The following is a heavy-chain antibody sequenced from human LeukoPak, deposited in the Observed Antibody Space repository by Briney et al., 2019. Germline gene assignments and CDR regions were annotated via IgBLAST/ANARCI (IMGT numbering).Heavy chain of an antibody. Sequence: GGSLRLSCAASGSTLSDNWMSWVRQPQGKGLERVANIRQEGSHKYYVDSVKGRFTISRDNAKNSLYLQMNSLRAEDTAVYYCARVLSRYCSSTGCYDGVFDYWGQGTLVTVSS. J-gene: IGHJ4*02. CDR1: GSTLSDNW. V-gene: IGHV3-7*03. CDR2: IRQEGSHK. CDR3: ARVLSRYCSSTGCYDGVFDY. D-gene: IGHD2-2*01.